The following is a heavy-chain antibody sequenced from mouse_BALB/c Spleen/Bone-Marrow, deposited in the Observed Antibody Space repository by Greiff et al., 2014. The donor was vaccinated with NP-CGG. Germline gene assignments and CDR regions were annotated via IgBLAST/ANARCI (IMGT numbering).Heavy chain of an antibody. CDR2: IDPANGNT. D-gene: IGHD1-2*01. CDR3: AEITTAAYYVMDY. V-gene: IGHV14-3*02. Sequence: VQLQQSGAELVKPGASVKLSCTASGFNIEDTYMHWVKQRPEQGLEWIGRIDPANGNTKYDPKFQGKATMTADTSSNTAYLQLSSLTSEDTAVYYCAEITTAAYYVMDYWGQGTSVTVSS. CDR1: GFNIEDTY. J-gene: IGHJ4*01.